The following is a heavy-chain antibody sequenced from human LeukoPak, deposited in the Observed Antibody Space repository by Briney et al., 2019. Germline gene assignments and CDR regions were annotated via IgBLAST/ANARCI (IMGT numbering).Heavy chain of an antibody. CDR3: ARGNTNYSPIY. J-gene: IGHJ4*02. CDR2: IWYDGSNK. V-gene: IGHV3-33*01. Sequence: GRSLRLSCAASGFTFSSYGMHWVRQAPGKGLEWVAVIWYDGSNKYYADSVKGRFTISRDNSKNTLYLQMNSLRAEDTAVYYCARGNTNYSPIYWGQGTLVTVSS. D-gene: IGHD4-11*01. CDR1: GFTFSSYG.